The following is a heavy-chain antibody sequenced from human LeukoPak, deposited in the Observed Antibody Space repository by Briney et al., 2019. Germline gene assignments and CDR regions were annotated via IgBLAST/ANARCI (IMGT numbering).Heavy chain of an antibody. CDR2: ISTSDSRT. Sequence: GGSLRLSCTASQFTFTTYAMSWVRQAPGKGLEWVSGISTSDSRTYYADSVKGRFVISRDNSKNTLYLQMNSLRAEDTAVYYCAKRAAAGSGYYNFFVDVWGNGTSVTVSS. CDR1: QFTFTTYA. CDR3: AKRAAAGSGYYNFFVDV. J-gene: IGHJ6*04. V-gene: IGHV3-23*01. D-gene: IGHD6-13*01.